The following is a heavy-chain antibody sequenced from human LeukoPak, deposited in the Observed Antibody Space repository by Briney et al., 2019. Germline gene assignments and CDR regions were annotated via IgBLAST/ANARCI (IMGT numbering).Heavy chain of an antibody. V-gene: IGHV4-61*02. CDR3: ARDTPYCSGGSCYSWWCFDL. D-gene: IGHD2-15*01. CDR2: IYTSGGT. J-gene: IGHJ2*01. CDR1: GGSISSSSYY. Sequence: SETLSLTCTVSGGSISSSSYYWSWIRQPAGKGLEWIGRIYTSGGTNYNPSLKSRVTMSVDTSKNQFSLKLSSVTAADTAVYYCARDTPYCSGGSCYSWWCFDLWGRGTLVTVSS.